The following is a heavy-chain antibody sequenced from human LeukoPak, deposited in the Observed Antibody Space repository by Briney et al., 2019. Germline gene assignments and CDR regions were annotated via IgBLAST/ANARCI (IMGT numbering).Heavy chain of an antibody. CDR2: IYQSGST. V-gene: IGHV4-4*02. CDR1: GDSISSRNW. Sequence: PSGTLSLTCSVSGDSISSRNWWSWARQPPGKGLEWIGEIYQSGSTNYNPSLKSRVTTSVDKSKNQFSLNLVSVTAADTGVYSSASVRAPSLGYCTSTSCHYFDYWGQGTLVTVSS. J-gene: IGHJ4*02. CDR3: ASVRAPSLGYCTSTSCHYFDY. D-gene: IGHD2-2*01.